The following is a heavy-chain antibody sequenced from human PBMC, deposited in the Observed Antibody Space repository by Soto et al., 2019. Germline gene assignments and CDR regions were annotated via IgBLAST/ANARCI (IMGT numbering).Heavy chain of an antibody. J-gene: IGHJ4*02. D-gene: IGHD3-3*01. CDR3: AHHLNYDFGSGYYTIDY. CDR2: IYWDDDK. V-gene: IGHV2-5*02. CDR1: GFSLSTSGVG. Sequence: QITLKESGPTLVKPTQTLTLTCTFSGFSLSTSGVGVGWIRQPPGKALEWLALIYWDDDKRYSPSLKSRLTSTKDTSKNQVVLTMTNMDPVDTATYYCAHHLNYDFGSGYYTIDYWGQGTLVTVSS.